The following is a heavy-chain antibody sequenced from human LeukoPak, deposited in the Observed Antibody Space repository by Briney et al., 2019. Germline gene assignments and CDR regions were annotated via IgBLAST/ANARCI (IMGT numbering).Heavy chain of an antibody. CDR1: GFTFSSYS. V-gene: IGHV3-48*01. D-gene: IGHD3-3*01. CDR3: ARDAASGNNWFDP. CDR2: ISPSSSSM. J-gene: IGHJ5*02. Sequence: GGSLGLSCAASGFTFSSYSLNWVRQAPGKGLEWVSYISPSSSSMYYAGSVKGRFTISRDNARNSLYLQMNSLSTEDTALYYCARDAASGNNWFDPWGQGTLVTVSS.